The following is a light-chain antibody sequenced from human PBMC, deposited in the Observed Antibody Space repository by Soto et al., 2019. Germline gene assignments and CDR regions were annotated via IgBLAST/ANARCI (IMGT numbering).Light chain of an antibody. J-gene: IGKJ1*01. Sequence: AIRMTQSPSSLSASTGDRVTITCRASQGISSYLAWYQQKPGKAPKLLIYAASTLQSGDPSRFSGSGSGTDFTLTISSLQSEDFATYYCQQYYSYPRTFGQGTKVEI. CDR2: AAS. CDR3: QQYYSYPRT. V-gene: IGKV1-8*01. CDR1: QGISSY.